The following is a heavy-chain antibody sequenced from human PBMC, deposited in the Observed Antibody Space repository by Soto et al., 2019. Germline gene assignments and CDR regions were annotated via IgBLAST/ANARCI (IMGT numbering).Heavy chain of an antibody. J-gene: IGHJ4*02. D-gene: IGHD3-3*01. CDR3: AKVSEYYDFWSGSLNY. V-gene: IGHV3-30*18. CDR1: GFTFSSYG. Sequence: PEGSLRLSCAASGFTFSSYGMHWVRQAPGKGLEWVAVISYDGSNKYYADSVKGRFTISRDNSKNTLYLQMNSLRAEDTAVYYCAKVSEYYDFWSGSLNYWGQGTLVTVSS. CDR2: ISYDGSNK.